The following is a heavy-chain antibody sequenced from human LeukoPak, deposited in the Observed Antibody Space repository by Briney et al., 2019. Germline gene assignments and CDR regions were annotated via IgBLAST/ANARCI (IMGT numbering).Heavy chain of an antibody. D-gene: IGHD5-12*01. CDR2: IIPILGIA. J-gene: IGHJ4*02. V-gene: IGHV1-69*04. Sequence: GSSVKVSCKASGGTFSSYAISWVRQAPGQGLEWMGRIIPILGIANYAQKFQGRVTITADKSTSTAYMELSSLRSEDTAVYYCARDPAYVDIVATGSLPGDYWGQGTLVTVSS. CDR1: GGTFSSYA. CDR3: ARDPAYVDIVATGSLPGDY.